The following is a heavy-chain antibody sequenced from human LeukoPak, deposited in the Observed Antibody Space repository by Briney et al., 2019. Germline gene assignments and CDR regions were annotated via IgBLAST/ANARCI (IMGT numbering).Heavy chain of an antibody. CDR2: INTNTGNP. CDR1: GYTFTSYA. Sequence: GASVKVSCKASGYTFTSYAMNWVRQAPGQGLEWMGWINTNTGNPTYAQGFTGRFVFSMDTSVSTAYLQISSLKAEDTAVYYCAKKRRETGYSYGSLDYWGQGTLVTVSS. D-gene: IGHD5-18*01. CDR3: AKKRRETGYSYGSLDY. J-gene: IGHJ4*02. V-gene: IGHV7-4-1*02.